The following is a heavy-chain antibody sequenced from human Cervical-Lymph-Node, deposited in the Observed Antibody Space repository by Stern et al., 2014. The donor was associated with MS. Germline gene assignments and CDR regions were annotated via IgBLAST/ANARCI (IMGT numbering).Heavy chain of an antibody. CDR2: VYYSGDT. V-gene: IGHV4-39*01. J-gene: IGHJ4*02. D-gene: IGHD2-8*02. CDR1: GDSISSYTHY. CDR3: AKHACTGAACPFDL. Sequence: QVQLQESGPGLVKPSETLSLTCAVSGDSISSYTHYWAWIRQPPGKGLEWIGSVYYSGDTYYNPSLKSPVTISVDTSKNHFSLGLNSVTAADTAVYYCAKHACTGAACPFDLWGQGTLVTVSS.